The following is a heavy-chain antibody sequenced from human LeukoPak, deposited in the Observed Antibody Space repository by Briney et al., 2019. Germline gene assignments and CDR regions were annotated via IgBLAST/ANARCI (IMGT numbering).Heavy chain of an antibody. CDR1: GFTFSDYY. V-gene: IGHV3-11*01. Sequence: GGSLRLSCAASGFTFSDYYMSWIRQAPGKGLEWVSYISRSGSTIYYADSVKGRFTISRDNAKNSLYLQMNSLRAEDTAVYYCARRYGLWFGFPTDVWGQGTTVTVSS. J-gene: IGHJ6*02. CDR3: ARRYGLWFGFPTDV. CDR2: ISRSGSTI. D-gene: IGHD3-10*01.